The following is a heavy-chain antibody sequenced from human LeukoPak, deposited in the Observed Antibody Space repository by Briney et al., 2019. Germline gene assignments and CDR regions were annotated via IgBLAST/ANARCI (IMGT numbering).Heavy chain of an antibody. V-gene: IGHV3-7*05. CDR3: ARDKSVGATPLDY. D-gene: IGHD1-26*01. CDR2: IKQDGSEK. J-gene: IGHJ4*02. Sequence: PGGSLRLSCAASGFTFSSYWMGWVRQAPGKGLERVANIKQDGSEKYYLDSVKGRFTISRDNAKNSPYLEMNSLRVEDTAVYYCARDKSVGATPLDYWGQGTLVTVSS. CDR1: GFTFSSYW.